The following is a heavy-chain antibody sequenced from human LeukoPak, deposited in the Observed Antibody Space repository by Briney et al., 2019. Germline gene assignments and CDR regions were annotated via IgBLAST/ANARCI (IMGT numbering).Heavy chain of an antibody. V-gene: IGHV3-53*01. D-gene: IGHD2-15*01. CDR1: GFVVSSKY. CDR2: MYSGGTA. Sequence: GGSLRLSCAASGFVVSSKYMSWIRQAPGKELEWVSVMYSGGTAFYADSVRGRFTISRDNSKNTLYLQMNRLKVEDTAVYYCARSIPGPHCGGGGCPPTLTPFDLWGQGTLVTVSS. J-gene: IGHJ4*02. CDR3: ARSIPGPHCGGGGCPPTLTPFDL.